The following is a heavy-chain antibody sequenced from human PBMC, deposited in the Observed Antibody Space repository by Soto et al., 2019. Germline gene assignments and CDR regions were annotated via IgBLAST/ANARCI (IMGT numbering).Heavy chain of an antibody. CDR2: INHSGNT. V-gene: IGHV4-34*01. D-gene: IGHD3-10*01. CDR1: GGTFNGYY. CDR3: PRGWYRDGSGSDFDI. J-gene: IGHJ3*02. Sequence: QVQLQQWGAGLLKPSETLSLTCAVYGGTFNGYYWSWIRKPQGKGLEWIGEINHSGNTNSIPSLKSRITISVDTSNNQFSLKLSSMPAAYTAVYYCPRGWYRDGSGSDFDIWGQGTTVTVSS.